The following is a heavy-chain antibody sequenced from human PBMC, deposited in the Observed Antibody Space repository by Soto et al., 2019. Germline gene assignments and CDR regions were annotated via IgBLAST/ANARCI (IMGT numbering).Heavy chain of an antibody. V-gene: IGHV4-59*01. CDR1: GGSICSYY. D-gene: IGHD5-18*01. J-gene: IGHJ3*02. Sequence: SETLSLTCTVSGGSICSYYWSWIRQPPGKGLEWIGYIYYSGSTNYNPSLKSRVTISVDTSKNQFSLKLSSVTAADTAVYYCARGGYSYGYRTALDIWGQGTMVTVSS. CDR2: IYYSGST. CDR3: ARGGYSYGYRTALDI.